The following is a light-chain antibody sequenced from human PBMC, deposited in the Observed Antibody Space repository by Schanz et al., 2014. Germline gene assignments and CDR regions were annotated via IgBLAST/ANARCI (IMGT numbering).Light chain of an antibody. CDR2: DVS. J-gene: IGLJ3*02. CDR3: SSYTSIGTRV. CDR1: SNDIGAYNY. Sequence: QSALTQPASVSGSPGQSITISCTGTSNDIGAYNYVSWYQQHPGKAPKLIIYDVSNRPSGVSNRFSGSKSGNTASLTISGLQAEDEADYYCSSYTSIGTRVFGGGTKLTVL. V-gene: IGLV2-14*03.